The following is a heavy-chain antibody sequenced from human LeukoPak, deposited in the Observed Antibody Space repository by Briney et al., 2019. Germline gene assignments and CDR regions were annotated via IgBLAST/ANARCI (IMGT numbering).Heavy chain of an antibody. CDR3: ARDYGGVARFDI. D-gene: IGHD3-3*01. CDR1: GGTFSSYA. Sequence: SVKVSCKASGGTFSSYAISWVRQAPGQGLEWMGGIIPIFGTANYAQRFQGRVTITADESTSTAYMELSSLRSEDTAVYYCARDYGGVARFDIWGQGTMVTVSS. V-gene: IGHV1-69*13. J-gene: IGHJ3*02. CDR2: IIPIFGTA.